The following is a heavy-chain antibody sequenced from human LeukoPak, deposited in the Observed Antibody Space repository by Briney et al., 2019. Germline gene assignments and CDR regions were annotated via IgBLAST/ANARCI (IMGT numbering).Heavy chain of an antibody. Sequence: GGSLRLSCAASGFTFSSYAMSWVRQAPGKGREWVSAISGSGGSTYYADSVKGRFTISRDNSKNTLYLQMNSLRAEDTAVYYCAKSRMIVVTSRAEYFQHWGQGTLVTVSS. CDR1: GFTFSSYA. V-gene: IGHV3-23*01. D-gene: IGHD3-22*01. CDR3: AKSRMIVVTSRAEYFQH. CDR2: ISGSGGST. J-gene: IGHJ1*01.